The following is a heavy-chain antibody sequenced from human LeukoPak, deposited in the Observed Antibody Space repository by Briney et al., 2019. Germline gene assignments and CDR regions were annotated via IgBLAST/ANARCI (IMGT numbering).Heavy chain of an antibody. J-gene: IGHJ4*02. CDR1: GLTFNTYV. D-gene: IGHD1-26*01. CDR3: AKGELSDFDY. CDR2: ISGSGGST. Sequence: GGSLRLSCAASGLTFNTYVMNWVRQAPGKGLEWVSAISGSGGSTYYADSVKGRFTTSRDKSKNTLYLQMNSLRAEDTAVYYCAKGELSDFDYWGQGTLVSVSS. V-gene: IGHV3-23*01.